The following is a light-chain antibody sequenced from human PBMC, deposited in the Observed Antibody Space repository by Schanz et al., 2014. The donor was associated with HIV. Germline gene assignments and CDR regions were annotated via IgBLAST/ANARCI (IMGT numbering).Light chain of an antibody. CDR2: AAS. CDR1: QDITSY. Sequence: AIRITQSPSSLSASTGDRVTLTCRASQDITSYLAWYQQKPGKAPKLLIYAASTLVSGVPSRFNGSGSGTDFTLTISCLQSEDFATYYCQQYYSYPLTFGPGTTVDIK. V-gene: IGKV1-8*01. CDR3: QQYYSYPLT. J-gene: IGKJ3*01.